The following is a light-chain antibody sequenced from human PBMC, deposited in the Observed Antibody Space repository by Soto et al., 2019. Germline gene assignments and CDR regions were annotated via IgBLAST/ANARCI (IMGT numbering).Light chain of an antibody. J-gene: IGKJ1*01. CDR1: QSISRY. Sequence: DIQMTQSPSSLSASVGDRITITCRASQSISRYLNWYQHKPGKAPKLLINAASSLERGVPSRSSGGGSGTDFTLNISSLQPDDFATYYCQQNYRATPWTFGQGTKVEVK. CDR3: QQNYRATPWT. CDR2: AAS. V-gene: IGKV1-39*01.